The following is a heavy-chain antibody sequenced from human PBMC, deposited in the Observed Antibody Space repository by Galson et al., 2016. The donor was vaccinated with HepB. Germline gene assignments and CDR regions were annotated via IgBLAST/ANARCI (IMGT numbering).Heavy chain of an antibody. CDR3: ARQSTSWHHFDY. V-gene: IGHV2-70*13. CDR1: GFLLSTSGMC. D-gene: IGHD6-13*01. CDR2: IDWDDDK. J-gene: IGHJ4*02. Sequence: PALVKPTQTLTLTCTFSGFLLSTSGMCVSWIRQPPGKALEWLALIDWDDDKYYSTSLKTRLTISKDTSKNQVVLTMTNMDPVDTATYYCARQSTSWHHFDYWGQGTLVTVSS.